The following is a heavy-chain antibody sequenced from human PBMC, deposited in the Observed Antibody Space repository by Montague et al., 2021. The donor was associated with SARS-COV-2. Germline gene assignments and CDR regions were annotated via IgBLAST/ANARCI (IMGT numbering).Heavy chain of an antibody. D-gene: IGHD3-3*01. J-gene: IGHJ3*02. CDR1: GGSISSGSYY. CDR3: ARILGTYYDFWSGERAIDAFDI. Sequence: TLSLTCTVSGGSISSGSYYWSWLRQPAGKGLEWIGRIYTSGSTNYNPSLKSRATISVDTSKNQFSLKLSSVTAADTAVYYCARILGTYYDFWSGERAIDAFDIWGQGTMVTVSS. CDR2: IYTSGST. V-gene: IGHV4-61*02.